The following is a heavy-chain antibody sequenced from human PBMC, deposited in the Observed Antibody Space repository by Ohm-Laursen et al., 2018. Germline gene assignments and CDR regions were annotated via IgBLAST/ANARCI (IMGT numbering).Heavy chain of an antibody. CDR2: INWNGGST. V-gene: IGHV3-20*04. CDR1: GFTFDDYG. CDR3: AKDWEQNRHGSSADY. J-gene: IGHJ4*02. Sequence: SLRLSCAASGFTFDDYGMSWVRQAPGKGLEWVSGINWNGGSTGYADSVKGRFTISRDNAKNSLYLQMNSLRAEDTAVYYCAKDWEQNRHGSSADYWGQGTLVTVSS. D-gene: IGHD1-26*01.